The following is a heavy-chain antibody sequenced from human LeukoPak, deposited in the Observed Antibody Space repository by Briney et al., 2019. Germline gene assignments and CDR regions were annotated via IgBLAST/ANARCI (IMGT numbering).Heavy chain of an antibody. CDR1: GGSFSGYF. CDR3: ARAGDGYNYYYYYMDV. Sequence: SSETLSLTCAVYGGSFSGYFWSWIRQPPGKGLEWIGEINHSGSTNYNPSLKSRVTISVDTSKNQFSLKLSSVTAADTAVYYCARAGDGYNYYYYYMDVWGKGTTVTVSS. CDR2: INHSGST. D-gene: IGHD5-24*01. V-gene: IGHV4-34*01. J-gene: IGHJ6*03.